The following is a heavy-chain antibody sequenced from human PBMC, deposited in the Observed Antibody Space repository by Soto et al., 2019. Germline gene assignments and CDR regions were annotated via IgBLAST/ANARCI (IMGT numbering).Heavy chain of an antibody. CDR2: IYWNDVK. D-gene: IGHD1-1*01. V-gene: IGHV2-5*01. CDR3: ANVAIYTTTWFYFDR. CDR1: GFSLTTSGVG. J-gene: IGHJ1*01. Sequence: SVPKLVNPTQTLTLTCTFSGFSLTTSGVGVGWIRQPPGKALEWLALIYWNDVKRYSPSLKSRLTITKDTSKNQVVLTVTNMEPGNTATYSGANVAIYTTTWFYFDRGGQAALVTVLS.